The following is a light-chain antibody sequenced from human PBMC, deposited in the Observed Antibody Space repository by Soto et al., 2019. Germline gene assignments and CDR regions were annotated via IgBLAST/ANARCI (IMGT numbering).Light chain of an antibody. CDR3: QQYGGSPWT. CDR2: GAY. Sequence: EIVLTQSPGTLSLSPGERATLSCRASQSIANSYVAWYQQRPGQAPRLLLYGAYNRATGIPDRFSGSGSGTDFTLTISRLEPEDFAMYYCQQYGGSPWTFGQGTKVEIK. CDR1: QSIANSY. J-gene: IGKJ1*01. V-gene: IGKV3-20*01.